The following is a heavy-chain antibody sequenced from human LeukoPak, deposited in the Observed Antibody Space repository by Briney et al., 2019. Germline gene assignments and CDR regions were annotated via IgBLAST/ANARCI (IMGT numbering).Heavy chain of an antibody. CDR3: ARLVNVVVPAYFDY. Sequence: SETLTLTCAVSGGSISRYYWSWIRQPTGKGLDLIGYIYTSGSTNYNPSLQSRVTISVDTSKNQFSLKLSSVTAADTAVYYCARLVNVVVPAYFDYWGQGTLVTVSS. D-gene: IGHD2-2*01. CDR1: GGSISRYY. V-gene: IGHV4-4*09. J-gene: IGHJ4*02. CDR2: IYTSGST.